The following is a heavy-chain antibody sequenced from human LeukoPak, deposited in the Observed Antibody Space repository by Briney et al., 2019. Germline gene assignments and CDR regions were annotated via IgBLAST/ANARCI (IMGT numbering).Heavy chain of an antibody. Sequence: GGSLRLSCAASGFMFTSYSMNWVRQAPGKGLEWVAYISSPSTNIYYVDSVKGRFTISRDNAKNSLYLQMNSLRAEDTAVYYCAKDLYTADWGQGALVTVSS. CDR3: AKDLYTAD. V-gene: IGHV3-48*01. CDR1: GFMFTSYS. J-gene: IGHJ4*02. D-gene: IGHD1-14*01. CDR2: ISSPSTNI.